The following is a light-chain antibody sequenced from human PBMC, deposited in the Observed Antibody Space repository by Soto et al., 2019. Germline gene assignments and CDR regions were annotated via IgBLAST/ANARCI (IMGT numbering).Light chain of an antibody. Sequence: EIVLTQSPGTLSLSPGERATLSCRASQSVTDRYLAWYVMKPGQAPRLLIYATSSRAPRIPDRVSASGSGTDFTLSISRLETEDFAVYYCQQYGDSHTFGQGTKLEI. CDR1: QSVTDRY. CDR3: QQYGDSHT. CDR2: ATS. V-gene: IGKV3-20*01. J-gene: IGKJ2*01.